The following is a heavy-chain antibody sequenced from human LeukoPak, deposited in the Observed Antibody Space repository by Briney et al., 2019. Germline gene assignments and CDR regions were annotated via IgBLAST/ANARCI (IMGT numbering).Heavy chain of an antibody. CDR3: ARDQSSVFDY. Sequence: GGSLRLSCAASGFTFSSYWMHWVRQGPGKGLVWVSRINRDGSSTTYADSVKGRFTISRDNAENTLYLQMNSLRAEDTAVYYCARDQSSVFDYWGQGTLVTVSS. D-gene: IGHD3-22*01. J-gene: IGHJ4*02. CDR1: GFTFSSYW. CDR2: INRDGSST. V-gene: IGHV3-74*01.